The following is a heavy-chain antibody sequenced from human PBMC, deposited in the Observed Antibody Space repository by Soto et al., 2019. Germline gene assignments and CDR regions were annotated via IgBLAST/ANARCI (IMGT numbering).Heavy chain of an antibody. V-gene: IGHV1-69*13. D-gene: IGHD3-22*01. CDR3: ARPNYYDSSAKEYYFDY. CDR1: GGTFSSYA. Sequence: SVKVSCKXSGGTFSSYAISWVRQAPGQGLEWMGGIIPIFGTANYAQKFQGRVTITADESTSTAYMELSSLRSEDTAVYYCARPNYYDSSAKEYYFDYWGQGTLVTVSS. CDR2: IIPIFGTA. J-gene: IGHJ4*02.